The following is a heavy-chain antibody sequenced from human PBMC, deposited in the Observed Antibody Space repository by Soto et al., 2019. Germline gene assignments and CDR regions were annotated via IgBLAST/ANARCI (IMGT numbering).Heavy chain of an antibody. CDR1: GGSISSSSYY. J-gene: IGHJ6*02. Sequence: QLQLQESGPGLVKPSETLSLTCTVSGGSISSSSYYWGWIRQPPGKGLEWIGSIYYSGSTYYNPSXXXRVTIAVDRSXXQXSXXLSSVTAADTAVCYCARHNSQRLLSNSYYYYGMDVWGQGTTVTVSS. D-gene: IGHD6-25*01. V-gene: IGHV4-39*01. CDR3: ARHNSQRLLSNSYYYYGMDV. CDR2: IYYSGST.